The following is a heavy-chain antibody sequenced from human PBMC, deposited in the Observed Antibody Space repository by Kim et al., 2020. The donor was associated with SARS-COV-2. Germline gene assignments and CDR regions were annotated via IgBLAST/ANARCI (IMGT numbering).Heavy chain of an antibody. CDR1: GFTFSSYG. V-gene: IGHV3-30*18. D-gene: IGHD2-2*01. J-gene: IGHJ4*02. CDR2: ISYDGSNK. CDR3: AKRSSYCSSTSCYDGDFDY. Sequence: GGSLRLSCAASGFTFSSYGMHWVRQAPGKGLEWVAVISYDGSNKYYADSVKGRFTISRDNSKNTLYLQMNSLRAEDTAVYYCAKRSSYCSSTSCYDGDFDYWGQETLVTVSS.